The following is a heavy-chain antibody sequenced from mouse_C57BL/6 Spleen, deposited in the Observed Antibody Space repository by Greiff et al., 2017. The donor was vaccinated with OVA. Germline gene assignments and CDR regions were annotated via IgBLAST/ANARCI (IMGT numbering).Heavy chain of an antibody. CDR1: GYSITSDY. CDR2: ISYSGST. D-gene: IGHD1-1*01. J-gene: IGHJ1*03. V-gene: IGHV3-8*01. CDR3: ARGPYYYGSSYVGWYFDV. Sequence: EVKVEESGPGLAKPSQTLSLTCSVTGYSITSDYWNWIRKFPGNKLEYMGYISYSGSTYYNPSLKSRISITRDTSKNQYYLQLNSVTTEDTATYYCARGPYYYGSSYVGWYFDVWGTGTTVTVSS.